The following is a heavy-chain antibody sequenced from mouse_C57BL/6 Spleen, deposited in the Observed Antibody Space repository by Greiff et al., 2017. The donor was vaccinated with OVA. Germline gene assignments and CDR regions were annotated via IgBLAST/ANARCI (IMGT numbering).Heavy chain of an antibody. V-gene: IGHV1-52*01. Sequence: QVQLQQPGAELVRPGSSVKLSCKASGYTFTSYWMHWVKQRPIQGLEWIGNIDPSDSETHYNQKFKDKATLTVDKSSSTAYMQLSSLTSEDSAVYYCAIYYGNRNPYYAMDYWGQGTSVTVSS. D-gene: IGHD2-1*01. CDR1: GYTFTSYW. J-gene: IGHJ4*01. CDR3: AIYYGNRNPYYAMDY. CDR2: IDPSDSET.